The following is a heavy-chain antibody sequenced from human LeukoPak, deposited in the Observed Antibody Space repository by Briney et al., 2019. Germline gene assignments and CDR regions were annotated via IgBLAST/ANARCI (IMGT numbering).Heavy chain of an antibody. V-gene: IGHV1-69*04. D-gene: IGHD3-10*01. CDR3: ARDLTMVRGVIPEPDY. Sequence: GSSVKVSCRASGGTFSSYAISWVRQAPGQGLEWMGRIIPILGIANYAQKFQGRVTITADKSTSTAYMELSSLRSEDTAVYYCARDLTMVRGVIPEPDYWGQGTLVTVSS. CDR2: IIPILGIA. CDR1: GGTFSSYA. J-gene: IGHJ4*02.